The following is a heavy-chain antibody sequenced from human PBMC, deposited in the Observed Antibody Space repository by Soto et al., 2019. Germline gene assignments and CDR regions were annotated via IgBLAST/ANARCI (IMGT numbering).Heavy chain of an antibody. Sequence: SQTLSLTCAISGDSVSSNSAAWNWIRQSPSRGLEWLGRTYYRSKWYNDYAVSVKSRITINPDTSKNQFSLQLNSVTPEDTAVYYCARDGTTVITGLYDYYYYGMDVWGQGTKGTVSS. CDR1: GDSVSSNSAA. J-gene: IGHJ6*02. CDR2: TYYRSKWYN. D-gene: IGHD4-17*01. CDR3: ARDGTTVITGLYDYYYYGMDV. V-gene: IGHV6-1*01.